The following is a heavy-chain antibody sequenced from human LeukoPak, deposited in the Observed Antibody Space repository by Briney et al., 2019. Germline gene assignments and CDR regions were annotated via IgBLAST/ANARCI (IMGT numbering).Heavy chain of an antibody. CDR2: IYYSGST. J-gene: IGHJ4*02. CDR1: GGSISSYY. Sequence: SETLSLTCTVSGGSISSYYWSWIRQPPGKGLEWIGYIYYSGSTSYNPSLKSRVTISVDTSKNQFSLKLSSVTAADTAVYYCARANSGYPPDYWGQGTLVTVSS. CDR3: ARANSGYPPDY. D-gene: IGHD3-22*01. V-gene: IGHV4-59*01.